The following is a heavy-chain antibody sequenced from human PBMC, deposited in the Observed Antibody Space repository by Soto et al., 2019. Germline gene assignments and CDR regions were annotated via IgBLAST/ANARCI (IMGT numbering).Heavy chain of an antibody. CDR1: GFTFSSYG. J-gene: IGHJ4*02. D-gene: IGHD5-12*01. Sequence: QVQLVESGGGVVQPGRSLRLSCAASGFTFSSYGMHWVRQAPGKGLEWVAVISYDGSNKYYADSVKGRFTISRDNSKNTLYLQMNSLRAEDTAVYYCAKDRGYSGYGTGVIDYWGQGTLVTVSS. CDR2: ISYDGSNK. CDR3: AKDRGYSGYGTGVIDY. V-gene: IGHV3-30*18.